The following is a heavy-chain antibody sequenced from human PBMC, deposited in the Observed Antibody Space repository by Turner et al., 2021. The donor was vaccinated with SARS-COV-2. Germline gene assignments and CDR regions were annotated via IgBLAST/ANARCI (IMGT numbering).Heavy chain of an antibody. CDR1: GFTFSSYG. J-gene: IGHJ4*02. D-gene: IGHD3-22*01. CDR3: ARDGSGYYDSSGYFDH. V-gene: IGHV3-33*01. CDR2: IGYDGSNK. Sequence: QVQLVESGGGVVQPGMSLRLSCAVSGFTFSSYGMNWVRQAPGKGLEWVAVIGYDGSNKYYADSVKGRFTITRDNSKNTLYLQMNSLGAEDTAVYYCARDGSGYYDSSGYFDHWGQGTLVTVSS.